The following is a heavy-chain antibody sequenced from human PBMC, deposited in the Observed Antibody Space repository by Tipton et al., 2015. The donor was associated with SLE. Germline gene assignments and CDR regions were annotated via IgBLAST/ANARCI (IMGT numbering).Heavy chain of an antibody. D-gene: IGHD2-15*01. CDR1: GGSFSGYF. CDR3: ARPLIGGSSGFFDS. CDR2: INHSGTT. Sequence: TLSLTCAVYGGSFSGYFWSWIRQLPDKGLEWIGEINHSGTTNCNPSLKSRVTISVDTSQNQVSLKLTSVTAADTAVYYCARPLIGGSSGFFDSWGQGTLVTVSS. V-gene: IGHV4-34*01. J-gene: IGHJ4*02.